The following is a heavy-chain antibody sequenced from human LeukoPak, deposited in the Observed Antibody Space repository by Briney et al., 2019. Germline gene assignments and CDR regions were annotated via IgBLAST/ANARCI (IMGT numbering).Heavy chain of an antibody. CDR2: INTDGSST. J-gene: IGHJ4*02. CDR3: ARTKDYYDSSGCFDY. CDR1: GFTFSSYW. D-gene: IGHD3-22*01. V-gene: IGHV3-74*01. Sequence: GGSLRLSCAASGFTFSSYWMHWVRQAPGKGLVWVSRINTDGSSTSYADSVKGRFTISRDNAKNTLYLQMNSLRAEDTAVYYCARTKDYYDSSGCFDYWGQGTLVTVSP.